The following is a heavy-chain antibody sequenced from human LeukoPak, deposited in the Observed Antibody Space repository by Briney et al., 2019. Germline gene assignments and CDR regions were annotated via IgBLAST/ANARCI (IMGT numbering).Heavy chain of an antibody. CDR3: ARVGYCSCTSCPGFGY. CDR2: INPSGGST. Sequence: GASVKVSCKASGYTFTSYYMHWVRQAPGQGLEWMGIINPSGGSTSYAQKFQGRVTMTRDMSTSTVYMELSSLRSEDTAVYYCARVGYCSCTSCPGFGYWGQGTLVTVSS. D-gene: IGHD2-2*01. CDR1: GYTFTSYY. V-gene: IGHV1-46*01. J-gene: IGHJ4*02.